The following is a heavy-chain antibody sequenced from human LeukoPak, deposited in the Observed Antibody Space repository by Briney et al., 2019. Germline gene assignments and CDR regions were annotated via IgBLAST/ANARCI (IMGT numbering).Heavy chain of an antibody. CDR3: ARDGARSTGY. Sequence: PGGSLRLSCAASGFAFNTYAMSWVRQAPGKGLEWVANIKQDGSEKYYVDSVKGRFTISRDNAKNSLYLQMNSLRAEDTAVYYCARDGARSTGYWGQGTLVTVSS. CDR2: IKQDGSEK. V-gene: IGHV3-7*01. J-gene: IGHJ4*02. D-gene: IGHD4/OR15-4a*01. CDR1: GFAFNTYA.